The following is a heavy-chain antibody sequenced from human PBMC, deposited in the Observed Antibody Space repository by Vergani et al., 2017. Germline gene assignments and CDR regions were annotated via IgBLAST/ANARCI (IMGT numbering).Heavy chain of an antibody. J-gene: IGHJ4*02. CDR3: ARVGGHYYGSGSYNY. V-gene: IGHV4-59*01. CDR1: GGSISSYY. CDR2: IYYSGST. D-gene: IGHD3-10*01. Sequence: QVQLQESGPGLVKPSETLSLTCTVSGGSISSYYWSWIRQPPGKGLEWIGYIYYSGSTNYNPSLKSRVTISVDTSKNQFSLKLSSVTAADTAVYYCARVGGHYYGSGSYNYWGQGTLVTVSS.